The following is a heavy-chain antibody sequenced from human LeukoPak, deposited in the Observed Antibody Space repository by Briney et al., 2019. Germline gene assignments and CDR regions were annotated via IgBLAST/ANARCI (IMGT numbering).Heavy chain of an antibody. Sequence: SETLSLTCTVSGASISSTSYCWGWIRQPAGKGLEWIGRIYTSGSTNYNPSLKSRVTMSVDTSKNQFSLKLSSVTAADTAVYYCARHGRRSGLTDYWGQGTLVTVSS. D-gene: IGHD2-15*01. J-gene: IGHJ4*02. V-gene: IGHV4-61*02. CDR1: GASISSTSYC. CDR3: ARHGRRSGLTDY. CDR2: IYTSGST.